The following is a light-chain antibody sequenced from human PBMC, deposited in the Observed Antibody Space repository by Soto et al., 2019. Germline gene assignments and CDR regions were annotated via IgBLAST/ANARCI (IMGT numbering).Light chain of an antibody. V-gene: IGLV1-47*01. CDR2: RNN. CDR1: SSNIGSNY. CDR3: AAWDDSRSGRYV. Sequence: QSVLTQTPSASGTPGQRVNISCSGSSSNIGSNYVYWYQQLPGTAPKLLIHRNNQRTSGVPDRFSGSKSGTSASLAISGLRSEDEADYYCAAWDDSRSGRYVFGTGTKVTVL. J-gene: IGLJ1*01.